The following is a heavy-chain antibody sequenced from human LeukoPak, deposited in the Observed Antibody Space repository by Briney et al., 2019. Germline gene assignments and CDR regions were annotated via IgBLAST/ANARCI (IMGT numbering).Heavy chain of an antibody. J-gene: IGHJ4*02. Sequence: ASVKVSCKASGYTFTGYYMHWVRQPPGQGLEWMGWINPNSGGTNYAQKFQGRVTMTRDTSISTAYMELSRLRSDDTAVYYCASPLGITMVRGVMGRPFDYWGQGTLVTVSS. CDR3: ASPLGITMVRGVMGRPFDY. CDR1: GYTFTGYY. D-gene: IGHD3-10*01. V-gene: IGHV1-2*02. CDR2: INPNSGGT.